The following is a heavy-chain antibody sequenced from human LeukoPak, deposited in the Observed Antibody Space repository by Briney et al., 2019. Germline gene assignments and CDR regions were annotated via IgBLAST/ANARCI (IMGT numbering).Heavy chain of an antibody. J-gene: IGHJ3*02. CDR2: INPNSGGT. V-gene: IGHV1-2*02. CDR1: GYTFTDYY. Sequence: ASVKVSCKTSGYTFTDYYMHWVRQAPGQGLEWMGWINPNSGGTNYAQRFQGRVTMTRDTSISTAYMELSRLISGDTAVHYCARGSVVDDAFDIWGQGTMVTVSS. CDR3: ARGSVVDDAFDI. D-gene: IGHD3-22*01.